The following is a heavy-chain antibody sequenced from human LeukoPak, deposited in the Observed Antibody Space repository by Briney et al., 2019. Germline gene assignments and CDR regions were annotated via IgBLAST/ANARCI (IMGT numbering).Heavy chain of an antibody. V-gene: IGHV1-8*01. CDR1: GYSFSSYD. J-gene: IGHJ4*02. Sequence: ASVKVSCKASGYSFSSYDINWVRQATGQGLEWMGWMSPTNGHTGFAQRFQGRVTLTRNTSISTAYMELISLTSEDTALYYCARVGVAGHPGYWGQGTLVTVSS. CDR2: MSPTNGHT. D-gene: IGHD6-19*01. CDR3: ARVGVAGHPGY.